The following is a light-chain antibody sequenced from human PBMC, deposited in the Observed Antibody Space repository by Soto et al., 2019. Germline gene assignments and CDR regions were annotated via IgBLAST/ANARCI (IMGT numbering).Light chain of an antibody. V-gene: IGKV1-5*03. CDR2: KAS. Sequence: DIQMTQSPSTLSASVGDRVTITCRASQTISSWVAWYQQKPGRAPKLLIYKASSLESGVPSRFSGSGSGTEFTLTISSLEPEDFAVYYCQQRSNWPTFGGGTKVDIK. CDR3: QQRSNWPT. J-gene: IGKJ4*01. CDR1: QTISSW.